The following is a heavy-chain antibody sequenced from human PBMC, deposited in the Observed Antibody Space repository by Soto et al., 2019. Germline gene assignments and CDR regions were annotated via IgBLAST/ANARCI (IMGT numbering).Heavy chain of an antibody. Sequence: PGGSLRLSCAASGFTFSTYAMAWIRQAPGKGLEWVSGISNNGGRTYYAASVKGRFTISRDDSKNTLYLQMNSLKTEDTAVYYCTTAGSGSFGDFDYWGQGTLVTVSS. V-gene: IGHV3-23*01. CDR1: GFTFSTYA. J-gene: IGHJ4*02. CDR2: ISNNGGRT. D-gene: IGHD3-10*01. CDR3: TTAGSGSFGDFDY.